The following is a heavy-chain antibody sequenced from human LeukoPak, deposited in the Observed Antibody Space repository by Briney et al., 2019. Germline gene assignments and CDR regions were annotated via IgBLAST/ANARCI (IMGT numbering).Heavy chain of an antibody. CDR1: GFTLSRHW. J-gene: IGHJ5*02. V-gene: IGHV3-7*01. CDR3: ARLPGDSTIYDL. CDR2: IRQDGNDI. D-gene: IGHD5/OR15-5a*01. Sequence: GGSVRLSCAASGFTLSRHWMSWVRQAPGKGLEWVASIRQDGNDINYVESVKGRFIISRDNAGNSVSLQMSSLRAEDTAMYYCARLPGDSTIYDLWGQGTLVTVSS.